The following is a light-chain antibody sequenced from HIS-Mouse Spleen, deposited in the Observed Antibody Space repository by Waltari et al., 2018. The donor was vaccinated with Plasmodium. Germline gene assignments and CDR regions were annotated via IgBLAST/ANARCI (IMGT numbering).Light chain of an antibody. CDR2: AVS. CDR3: SSYAGSNNLV. CDR1: SRDVGGYNY. Sequence: QSALPQPPSASGSPGQSVTLSCTGTSRDVGGYNYVPWYQQHPGKAPKLMIYAVSKRPSGVPDRFSGSKSGNTASLTVSGLQAEDEADYYCSSYAGSNNLVFGGGTKLTVL. J-gene: IGLJ2*01. V-gene: IGLV2-8*01.